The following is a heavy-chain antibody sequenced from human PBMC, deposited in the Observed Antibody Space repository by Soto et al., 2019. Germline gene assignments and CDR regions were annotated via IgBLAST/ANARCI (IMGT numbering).Heavy chain of an antibody. CDR1: GFVFSTYA. CDR3: AKSEAGTPMDAFDI. D-gene: IGHD6-19*01. V-gene: IGHV3-30*18. Sequence: QVQLVESGGGVVQPGRSLRLSCAASGFVFSTYAMHWVRQAPGKGLEWVAVISYDGSHEYYGDSVKGRFTISRDNSKNTLYLQMNSLRAEDTAVYYCAKSEAGTPMDAFDIWGQGTMVTVSS. J-gene: IGHJ3*02. CDR2: ISYDGSHE.